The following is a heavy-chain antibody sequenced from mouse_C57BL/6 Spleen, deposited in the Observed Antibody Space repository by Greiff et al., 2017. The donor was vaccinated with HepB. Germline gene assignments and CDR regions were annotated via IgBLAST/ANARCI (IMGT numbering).Heavy chain of an antibody. V-gene: IGHV5-17*01. Sequence: EVQRVESGGGLVKPGGSLKLSCAASGFTFSDYGMHWVRQAPEKGLEWVAYISSGSSTIYYADTVKGRFTISRDNAKNTLFLQMTSLRSEDTAMYYCARGNGYYEGDAMDYWGQGTSVTVSS. CDR2: ISSGSSTI. D-gene: IGHD2-3*01. J-gene: IGHJ4*01. CDR1: GFTFSDYG. CDR3: ARGNGYYEGDAMDY.